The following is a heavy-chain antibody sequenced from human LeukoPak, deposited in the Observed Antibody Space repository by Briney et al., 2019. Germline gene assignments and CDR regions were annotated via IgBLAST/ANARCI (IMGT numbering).Heavy chain of an antibody. CDR2: TSGSGGST. D-gene: IGHD2-2*01. J-gene: IGHJ4*02. Sequence: GGSLRLSCAASGFTFSSYAMSWVRQAPGKGLEWVSATSGSGGSTYYADSVKGRFTISRDNSKNTLYLQMNSLRAEDTAVYYCAKDCSSTSCYDYWGQGTLVTVSS. CDR1: GFTFSSYA. CDR3: AKDCSSTSCYDY. V-gene: IGHV3-23*01.